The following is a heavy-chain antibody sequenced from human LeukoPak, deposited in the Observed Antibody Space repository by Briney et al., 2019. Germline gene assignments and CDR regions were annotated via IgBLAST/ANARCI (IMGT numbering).Heavy chain of an antibody. V-gene: IGHV4-38-2*02. CDR1: GYSISSGYY. D-gene: IGHD3-3*01. CDR2: IDHSGST. J-gene: IGHJ4*02. Sequence: SETLSLTCTVSGYSISSGYYWGWIRQPPGKGLEWTGSIDHSGSTNYNPSLKSRVTISVDTSKNQFSLKLSSVTAADTAVYYCARARGYDFWSGYYGGFCDYWGQGTLVTVSS. CDR3: ARARGYDFWSGYYGGFCDY.